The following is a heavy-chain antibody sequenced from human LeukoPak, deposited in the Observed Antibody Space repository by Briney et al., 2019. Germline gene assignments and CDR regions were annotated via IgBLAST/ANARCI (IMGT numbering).Heavy chain of an antibody. CDR3: ARAELNVDIVATHTGACRFDP. CDR1: EYSFTSYR. Sequence: GEPLHISCKGSEYSFTSYRIGWVRQMPGNGLAWLGIIYPGDSDTRYSPSFQGQVTISADKSISTAYLQWSSLKAPDTAMYYCARAELNVDIVATHTGACRFDPWGQGTLVTVSS. J-gene: IGHJ5*02. V-gene: IGHV5-51*01. D-gene: IGHD5-12*01. CDR2: IYPGDSDT.